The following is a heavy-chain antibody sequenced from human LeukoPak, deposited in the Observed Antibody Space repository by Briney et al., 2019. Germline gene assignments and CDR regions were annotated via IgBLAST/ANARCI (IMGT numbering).Heavy chain of an antibody. CDR3: AIMHPYYDGSGYWVQ. J-gene: IGHJ4*02. CDR1: GFTFSSYA. Sequence: PGGSLRLSCAASGFTFSSYAMSWVRPAPGKGLEWFSGISTSGGSSSYADSVKGRFTISRDNPRNTLYMQMNSLRAEDTALYYCAIMHPYYDGSGYWVQWGQGTLVTVSS. V-gene: IGHV3-23*01. CDR2: ISTSGGSS. D-gene: IGHD3-22*01.